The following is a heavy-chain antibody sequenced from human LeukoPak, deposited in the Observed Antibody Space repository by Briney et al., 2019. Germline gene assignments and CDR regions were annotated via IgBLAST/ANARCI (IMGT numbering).Heavy chain of an antibody. V-gene: IGHV1-18*01. CDR3: ARVKDSSWSNYYGMDV. CDR1: GYTFSDYG. D-gene: IGHD4-11*01. Sequence: ASVKVSSKASGYTFSDYGISWVRQAPGQGLEWMGWISAFNGNTIYAQKFRGRLTVTTDTSTSTAYMDLRSLRSDDTAVYYCARVKDSSWSNYYGMDVWGQGTTVTVSS. J-gene: IGHJ6*02. CDR2: ISAFNGNT.